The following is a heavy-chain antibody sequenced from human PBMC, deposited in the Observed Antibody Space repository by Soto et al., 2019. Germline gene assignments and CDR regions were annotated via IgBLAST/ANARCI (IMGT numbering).Heavy chain of an antibody. CDR1: GYSFTYYY. V-gene: IGHV1-46*01. D-gene: IGHD3-10*01. CDR2: ISPSGGSP. CDR3: ASDDSGSYTSYYYYYIDV. J-gene: IGHJ6*03. Sequence: QVQLVQSGAAVRKPGTSVMLSCKASGYSFTYYYIHWVRQAPGQGLEWMGIISPSGGSPSYAQKFLGRVTMSSDKSTSTVDMELSSLRSEDTAVYYCASDDSGSYTSYYYYYIDVWGKGTTVTVSS.